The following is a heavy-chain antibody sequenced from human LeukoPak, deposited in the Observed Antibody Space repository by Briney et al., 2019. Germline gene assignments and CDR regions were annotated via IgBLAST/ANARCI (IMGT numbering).Heavy chain of an antibody. D-gene: IGHD3-3*01. Sequence: PGGSLRLSCAASGFTFSSYAMSWVRQAPGKGLGWVSAISGSGGSTYYADSVKGRFTISRDNSKNTLYLQMNSLRAEDTAVYYCVKVIFGVVPFDPWGQGTLVTVSS. V-gene: IGHV3-23*01. J-gene: IGHJ5*02. CDR1: GFTFSSYA. CDR3: VKVIFGVVPFDP. CDR2: ISGSGGST.